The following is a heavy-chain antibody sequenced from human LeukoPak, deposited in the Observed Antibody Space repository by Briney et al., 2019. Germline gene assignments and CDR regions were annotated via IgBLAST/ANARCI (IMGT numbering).Heavy chain of an antibody. CDR2: IKSKTDGGTA. J-gene: IGHJ3*02. V-gene: IGHV3-15*01. Sequence: GGSLRLSCAASGFTFSNAWMSWVRRAPGKGLEWVGRIKSKTDGGTAHYVAPVKGRFTISRDDSRNTLYLQMDSLKTEDTAVYYCTRENRHSSGWYGAFDIWGQGTMVTVSS. D-gene: IGHD6-19*01. CDR3: TRENRHSSGWYGAFDI. CDR1: GFTFSNAW.